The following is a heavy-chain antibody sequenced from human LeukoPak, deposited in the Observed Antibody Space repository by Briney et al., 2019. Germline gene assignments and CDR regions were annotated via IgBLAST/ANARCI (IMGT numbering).Heavy chain of an antibody. CDR2: ISSSGSTI. J-gene: IGHJ4*02. Sequence: GGSLRLSCAASGFTFSSYEMNWVRQAPGKGLEWVSYISSSGSTIYYADSVKGRFTISRDNAKNSLYLQMNSLRAEDTAVYYCARDWHHYYDSSGYYFDYWGQGTLVTVSS. CDR3: ARDWHHYYDSSGYYFDY. D-gene: IGHD3-22*01. CDR1: GFTFSSYE. V-gene: IGHV3-48*03.